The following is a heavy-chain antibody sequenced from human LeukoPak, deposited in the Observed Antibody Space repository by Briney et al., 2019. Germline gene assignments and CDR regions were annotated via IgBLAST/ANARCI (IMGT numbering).Heavy chain of an antibody. V-gene: IGHV1-46*01. CDR2: INPSGGST. J-gene: IGHJ4*02. CDR3: ARDRGVGIQLWGGYYFDY. D-gene: IGHD5-18*01. CDR1: GYTFTSYY. Sequence: ASVKVSCKASGYTFTSYYMHWVRQAPGQGLEWMGIINPSGGSTSYAQKFQGRVTMTRDTSTSTVYMELSSLRSEDTAEYYCARDRGVGIQLWGGYYFDYWGQGTLVTVSS.